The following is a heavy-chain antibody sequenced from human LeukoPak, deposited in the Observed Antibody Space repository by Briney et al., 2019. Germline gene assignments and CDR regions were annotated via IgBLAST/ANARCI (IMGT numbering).Heavy chain of an antibody. D-gene: IGHD3-10*01. CDR1: GGSISSSNKY. J-gene: IGHJ5*02. CDR3: ARNRYYYGSGSYGVPNWFDP. CDR2: IYYSGST. Sequence: SETLSLTCTVSGGSISSSNKYWGWIRQPPGKGLEWIGSIYYSGSTYYNPSLKSRVTISVDTSKNQFSLKLSSVTAADTAMYYCARNRYYYGSGSYGVPNWFDPWGQGTLVTVSS. V-gene: IGHV4-39*01.